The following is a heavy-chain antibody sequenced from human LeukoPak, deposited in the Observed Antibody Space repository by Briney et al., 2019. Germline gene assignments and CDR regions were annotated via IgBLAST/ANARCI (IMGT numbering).Heavy chain of an antibody. CDR2: INPSGGST. CDR3: ARAGTIFGVVIRGDAFDI. Sequence: GASVKVSCKASGYTFTSYYMHWVRQAPGQGLEWMGIINPSGGSTSYAQKLQGRVTMTRDTSTSTVYMELSSLRSEDTAVYYCARAGTIFGVVIRGDAFDIWGQGTMVTVSS. D-gene: IGHD3-3*01. J-gene: IGHJ3*02. CDR1: GYTFTSYY. V-gene: IGHV1-46*01.